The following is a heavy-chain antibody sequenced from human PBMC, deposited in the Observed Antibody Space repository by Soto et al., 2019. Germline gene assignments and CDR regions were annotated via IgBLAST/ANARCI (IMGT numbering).Heavy chain of an antibody. CDR2: IMPVFATP. V-gene: IGHV1-69*12. CDR3: ARDKDRQQLGGNYYYSLDV. Sequence: QVQLMQSGAEVKKPGSSVKVSCKASGGTFSTSAISWVRQAPGEGLEWVGGIMPVFATPDYAQKFQGRVTISADESTTTAYLELTSMTTDDTAVYCCARDKDRQQLGGNYYYSLDVWGQGTAITVSS. CDR1: GGTFSTSA. J-gene: IGHJ6*02. D-gene: IGHD3-3*02.